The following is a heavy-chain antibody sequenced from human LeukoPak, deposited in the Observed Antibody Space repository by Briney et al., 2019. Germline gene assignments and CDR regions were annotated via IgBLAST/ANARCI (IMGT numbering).Heavy chain of an antibody. CDR1: GFTFDDYA. CDR3: ARELHCSSTSCHPLYYYYMDV. V-gene: IGHV3-9*01. J-gene: IGHJ6*03. Sequence: GRSLRLSCAASGFTFDDYAMHWVRQAPGKGLEWVSGISWNSGSIGYADSVKGRFTISRDNSKNTLYLQMNSLRAEDTAVYYCARELHCSSTSCHPLYYYYMDVWGKGTTVTVSS. D-gene: IGHD2-2*01. CDR2: ISWNSGSI.